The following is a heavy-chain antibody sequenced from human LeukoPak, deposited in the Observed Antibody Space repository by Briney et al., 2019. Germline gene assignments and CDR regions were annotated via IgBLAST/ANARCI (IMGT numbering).Heavy chain of an antibody. CDR3: ARDRYCSSTSCSGFDY. CDR1: GGTFSSYA. Sequence: SVKVSCKASGGTFSSYAISWVRQAPGQGLEWMGGIIPIFGTANYAQKFQGRVTITADESTSTAYMELSSLRSEDTAVYYCARDRYCSSTSCSGFDYWGQGTLVTVSS. J-gene: IGHJ4*02. D-gene: IGHD2-2*01. V-gene: IGHV1-69*13. CDR2: IIPIFGTA.